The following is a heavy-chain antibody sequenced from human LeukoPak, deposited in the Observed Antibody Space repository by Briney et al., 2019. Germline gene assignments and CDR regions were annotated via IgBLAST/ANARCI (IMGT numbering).Heavy chain of an antibody. CDR3: ARAVSYGDYGANDAFDI. CDR1: GGSISSYY. J-gene: IGHJ3*02. CDR2: IYTSGST. D-gene: IGHD4-17*01. V-gene: IGHV4-4*07. Sequence: SETLSLTCTVSGGSISSYYWSWIRQPAGQGREWIGRIYTSGSTNYNPSLKSRVTMSVDTSKNHFPLKLSSVTAADTAVYYCARAVSYGDYGANDAFDIWGQGTMVTVSS.